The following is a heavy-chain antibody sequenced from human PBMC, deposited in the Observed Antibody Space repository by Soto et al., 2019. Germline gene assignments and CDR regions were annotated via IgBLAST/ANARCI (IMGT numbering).Heavy chain of an antibody. CDR3: ARDGYCSGGSCYLHFDY. V-gene: IGHV1-2*04. D-gene: IGHD2-15*01. Sequence: ASVKVSCKASGYTFTGYYMQWVRQAPGQGLEWMGWINPNSGGTNYAQKFQGWVTMTRDTSISTAYMELSRLRSDDTAVYYCARDGYCSGGSCYLHFDYWGQGTLVTVPS. J-gene: IGHJ4*02. CDR1: GYTFTGYY. CDR2: INPNSGGT.